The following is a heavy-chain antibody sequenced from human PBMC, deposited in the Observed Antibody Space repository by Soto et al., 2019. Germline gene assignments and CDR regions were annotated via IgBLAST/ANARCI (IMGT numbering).Heavy chain of an antibody. CDR3: SRRAPEGFDP. CDR2: IDYRGTT. J-gene: IGHJ5*02. Sequence: LSLTFTVSGGSISSSPYFWGWIRQPPGRGLEWIGSIDYRGTTYYNASLKSRVALSLDTSKNQFSLKVNSLTAADTAVYFCSRRAPEGFDPWGQGTLVTVSS. CDR1: GGSISSSPYF. V-gene: IGHV4-39*01.